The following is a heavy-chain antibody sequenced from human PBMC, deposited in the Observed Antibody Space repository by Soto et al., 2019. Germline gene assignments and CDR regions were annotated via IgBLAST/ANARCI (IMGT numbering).Heavy chain of an antibody. CDR1: GFTFMTYA. D-gene: IGHD2-15*01. J-gene: IGHJ4*02. CDR2: ISYDGSNE. Sequence: LILSCASSGFTFMTYAMHGVRQAPGKGLEWLAVISYDGSNEYYADSVKGRFTISRDNSKNTVYLKMNSLRAEDTAVYYCASGREVGNNNDYFDVGGQGTLVTVSS. V-gene: IGHV3-30*01. CDR3: ASGREVGNNNDYFDV.